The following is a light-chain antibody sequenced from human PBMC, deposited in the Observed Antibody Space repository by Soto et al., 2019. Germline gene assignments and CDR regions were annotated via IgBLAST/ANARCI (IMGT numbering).Light chain of an antibody. CDR3: LQDYNYPWT. CDR1: QTISRW. Sequence: DVQMTQYPSTLSASVGDRVTNTCRASQTISRWLAWFQQRPGRAPKFLIYKASSLKSGVPSRFSGSGSGTDFTLTISSLQPEDFATYYCLQDYNYPWTFGQGTKVDI. J-gene: IGKJ1*01. V-gene: IGKV1-5*03. CDR2: KAS.